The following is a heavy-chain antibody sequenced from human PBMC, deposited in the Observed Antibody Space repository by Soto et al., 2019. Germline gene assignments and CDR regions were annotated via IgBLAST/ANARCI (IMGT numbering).Heavy chain of an antibody. CDR3: TRDLPYYDFWSGCNYDAFDV. D-gene: IGHD3-3*01. Sequence: EVQLVESGGGLVQPGGSLRLSCAASGFTFSAYWMHWVRQAPGKGLVWVSHINTDESDTNYADSVKGRFTISRDNTKNTLYLQMNSLRVEDTAVYYCTRDLPYYDFWSGCNYDAFDVWGQGTMVTVSS. J-gene: IGHJ3*01. CDR2: INTDESDT. CDR1: GFTFSAYW. V-gene: IGHV3-74*01.